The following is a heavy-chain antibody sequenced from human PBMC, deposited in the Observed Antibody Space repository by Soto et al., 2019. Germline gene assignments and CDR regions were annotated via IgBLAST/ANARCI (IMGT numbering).Heavy chain of an antibody. CDR3: AKDPGDYTSGYLDY. V-gene: IGHV3-23*01. J-gene: IGHJ4*02. CDR2: ISGSGFST. CDR1: GFTFSSYA. Sequence: EVQLLESGGGLVQPGGSLRLSCAASGFTFSSYAMSWVRQAPGKGLEWVSDISGSGFSTYYADSVKGRFTVSRDTSKNTVFLQVNSLSSEYAAVYYCAKDPGDYTSGYLDYWRQGTLLTVSS. D-gene: IGHD4-17*01.